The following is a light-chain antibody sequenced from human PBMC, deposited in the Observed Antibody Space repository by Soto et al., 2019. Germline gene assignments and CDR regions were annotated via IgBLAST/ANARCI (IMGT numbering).Light chain of an antibody. J-gene: IGKJ1*01. V-gene: IGKV3-20*01. Sequence: EIVMTQSPGTLSLSPGEGAALSCRASQSMSNYYLAWYQQKPGQAPRLLIYGASSRATGIPDRFSGSGSGTDFTLSISRLEPEDFAVYYCQQYGTTPWTFGQGTKWIS. CDR3: QQYGTTPWT. CDR1: QSMSNYY. CDR2: GAS.